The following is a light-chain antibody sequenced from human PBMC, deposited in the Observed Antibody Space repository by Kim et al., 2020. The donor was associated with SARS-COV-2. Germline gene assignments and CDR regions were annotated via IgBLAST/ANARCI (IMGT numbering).Light chain of an antibody. CDR2: DAS. J-gene: IGKJ4*01. Sequence: EIVMTQSPATLSVSPGERATLSCRASQSVSSNLVWYQQKPGQAPRVLIYDASTRATGIPARFSGSGSGTEFTLTITSLQSEDFAVYYCQQYNNWLALTCGGGTKVDIK. CDR3: QQYNNWLALT. CDR1: QSVSSN. V-gene: IGKV3-15*01.